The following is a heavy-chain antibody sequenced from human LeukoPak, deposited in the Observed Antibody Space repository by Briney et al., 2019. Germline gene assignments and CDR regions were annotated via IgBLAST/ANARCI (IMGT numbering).Heavy chain of an antibody. J-gene: IGHJ4*02. CDR2: IYPGDSDT. D-gene: IGHD2-15*01. CDR3: ARRSDCSVGSCYEFFDY. Sequence: GESLKISCKGSGYNFASYWIGWVRQMPGKGLEWMGIIYPGDSDTRYSPSFQGQVTISADKSISTAYLQWSSLKASDTAMYYCARRSDCSVGSCYEFFDYWGQGTLVTVSS. CDR1: GYNFASYW. V-gene: IGHV5-51*01.